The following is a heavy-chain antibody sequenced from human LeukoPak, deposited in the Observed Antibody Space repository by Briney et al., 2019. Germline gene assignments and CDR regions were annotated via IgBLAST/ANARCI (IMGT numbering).Heavy chain of an antibody. CDR1: GGSFSGYY. J-gene: IGHJ5*02. D-gene: IGHD2-2*01. V-gene: IGHV4-34*01. CDR2: INHSGST. CDR3: ARAHRTLVVPAAKKGGFDP. Sequence: SETLSLTCAVYGGSFSGYYWSWIRQPPGKGLEWIGEINHSGSTNYNPSLKSRVTISADTSKNQFSLKLSSVTAADTAVYYCARAHRTLVVPAAKKGGFDPWGQGTLVTVSS.